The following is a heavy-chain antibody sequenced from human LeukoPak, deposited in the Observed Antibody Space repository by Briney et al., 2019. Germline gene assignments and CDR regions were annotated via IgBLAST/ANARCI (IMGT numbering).Heavy chain of an antibody. Sequence: SETLSLTCAVSGCSISSGYYWGWIRQPPGKGLEWIGSIYHSGSTYYNPSLKSPVTISVDTSKNQFSLKLSYVSAEDTAVYYCARPVYGSSAGNWFDPWGQGTLVTVSS. CDR1: GCSISSGYY. V-gene: IGHV4-38-2*01. D-gene: IGHD1-26*01. J-gene: IGHJ5*02. CDR2: IYHSGST. CDR3: ARPVYGSSAGNWFDP.